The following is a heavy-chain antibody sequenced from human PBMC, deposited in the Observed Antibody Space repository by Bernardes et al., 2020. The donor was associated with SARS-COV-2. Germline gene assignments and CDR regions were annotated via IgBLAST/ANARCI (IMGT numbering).Heavy chain of an antibody. J-gene: IGHJ4*02. CDR2: ISSSGSTI. V-gene: IGHV3-11*01. CDR3: VRLTYYYDSSGYTLFDY. D-gene: IGHD3-22*01. Sequence: GGSLRLSCAASGFTFSDYYMSWIRQAPGKGLEWVSYISSSGSTIYYADSVKGRFTISRDNAKNSLYLQMNSLRAEDTAVYYCVRLTYYYDSSGYTLFDYWGQGTLVTVSS. CDR1: GFTFSDYY.